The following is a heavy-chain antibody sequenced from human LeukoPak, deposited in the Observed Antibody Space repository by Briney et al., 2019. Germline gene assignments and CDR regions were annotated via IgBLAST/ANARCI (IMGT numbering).Heavy chain of an antibody. Sequence: SVKVSCKASGGTFSSYAISWVRQAPGQGLEWMGGIIPIFGTANYAQKFQGRVTITADESTSTAYMELSSLRSEDTAVYYCARALKDIVVVPAAIGVYYCYGMDVWGKGTTVTVSS. CDR1: GGTFSSYA. CDR3: ARALKDIVVVPAAIGVYYCYGMDV. D-gene: IGHD2-2*01. CDR2: IIPIFGTA. J-gene: IGHJ6*04. V-gene: IGHV1-69*13.